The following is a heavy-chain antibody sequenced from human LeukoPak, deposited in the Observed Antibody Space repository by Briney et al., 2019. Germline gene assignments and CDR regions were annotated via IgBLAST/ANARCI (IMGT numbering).Heavy chain of an antibody. J-gene: IGHJ5*02. CDR2: INNSGST. CDR1: GGSFSGYY. D-gene: IGHD6-6*01. V-gene: IGHV4-34*01. CDR3: ARGTDYSSSDNWFDP. Sequence: SETLSLTCAVYGGSFSGYYWSWIRQPPGKGLEWIGEINNSGSTNYNPSLKSRVTISVDTSKNQFSLKLSSVTAADTAVYYCARGTDYSSSDNWFDPWGQGTLVTVSS.